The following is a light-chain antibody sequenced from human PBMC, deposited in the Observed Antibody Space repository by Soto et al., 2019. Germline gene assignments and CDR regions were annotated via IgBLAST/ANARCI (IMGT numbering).Light chain of an antibody. CDR1: QSISTW. CDR3: QQYNSYPYT. V-gene: IGKV1-5*01. Sequence: GDRVTITCRASQSISTWLAWYQQKPGKGPKNLIYEASSLESGVPSRFSGSGSGTDFTLTISSLQPDDFATYHCQQYNSYPYTFGQGTKLEIK. CDR2: EAS. J-gene: IGKJ2*01.